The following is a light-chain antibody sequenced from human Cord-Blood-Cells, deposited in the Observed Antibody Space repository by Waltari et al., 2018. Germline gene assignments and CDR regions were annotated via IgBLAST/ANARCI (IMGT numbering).Light chain of an antibody. V-gene: IGKV4-1*01. CDR3: QQYYSTPWT. CDR1: MSVLYSSNNKNH. J-gene: IGKJ1*01. CDR2: WAS. Sequence: DIVLTQSPDSLAVSLGERATINCKSSMSVLYSSNNKNHLAWYQQKPGQPPKLLIYWASTRESGVPDRFSGSGSGTDFTLTISSLQAEDVAVYYCQQYYSTPWTFGQGTKVEIK.